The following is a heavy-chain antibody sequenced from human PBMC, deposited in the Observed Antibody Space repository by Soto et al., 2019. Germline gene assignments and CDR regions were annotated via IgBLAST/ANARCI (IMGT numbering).Heavy chain of an antibody. CDR2: IIPIFGTA. D-gene: IGHD2-2*01. CDR3: ARDCSSTSCRKGYWYFDL. J-gene: IGHJ2*01. V-gene: IGHV1-69*01. Sequence: QVQLVQSGAEVKKPGSSVKVSCKASGGTFSSYAISWVRQAPGQGLEWMGGIIPIFGTANYAQKFQGRVTITADVSTSTAYMELSSLRSEDTAVYYCARDCSSTSCRKGYWYFDLWGRGTLVTVSS. CDR1: GGTFSSYA.